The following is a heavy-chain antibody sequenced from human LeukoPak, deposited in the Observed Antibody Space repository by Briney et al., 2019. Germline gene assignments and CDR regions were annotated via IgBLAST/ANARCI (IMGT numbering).Heavy chain of an antibody. CDR3: VRDLGGRSGH. V-gene: IGHV3-74*01. CDR2: INEDGSTT. D-gene: IGHD1-26*01. J-gene: IGHJ4*02. Sequence: GGSLRLSCAASGFTFSSNWVHWVRQAPGKGLVWVSRINEDGSTTNYADSVKGRSTIFRDNAKNTLYLQMNSLRAEDTAVYYCVRDLGGRSGHWGQGTLVTVSS. CDR1: GFTFSSNW.